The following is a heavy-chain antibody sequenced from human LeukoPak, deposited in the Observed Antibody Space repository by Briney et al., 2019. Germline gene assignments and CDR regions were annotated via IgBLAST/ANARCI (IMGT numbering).Heavy chain of an antibody. CDR2: ISDGATHT. V-gene: IGHV3-30*18. J-gene: IGHJ6*04. CDR3: AKEGTMSQWAFDI. D-gene: IGHD3-10*02. CDR1: GFIFSSYG. Sequence: GGSLRLSCAASGFIFSSYGMHWVRQAPGKGLEWVAVISDGATHTYYAESVKGRSTISRDNSKNTFYLQMNSLRVEDTAVYYCAKEGTMSQWAFDIWGKGTTVTVSS.